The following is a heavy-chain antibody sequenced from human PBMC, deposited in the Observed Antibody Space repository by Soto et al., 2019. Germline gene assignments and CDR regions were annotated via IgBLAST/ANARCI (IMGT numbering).Heavy chain of an antibody. CDR2: IIPIFGTA. CDR3: ASRVVVPAADYYYYGMDV. J-gene: IGHJ6*02. CDR1: GYSLSGYY. Sequence: SVKVSCKASGYSLSGYYLRWVRQAPGQGPEWMGWIIPIFGTANYAQKFQGRVTITADESTSTAYMELSSLRSEDTAVYYCASRVVVPAADYYYYGMDVWGQGTTVTV. D-gene: IGHD2-2*01. V-gene: IGHV1-69*13.